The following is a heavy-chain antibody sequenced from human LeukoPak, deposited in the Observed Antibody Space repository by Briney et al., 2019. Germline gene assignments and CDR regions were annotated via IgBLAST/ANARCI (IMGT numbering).Heavy chain of an antibody. Sequence: GGSLRLSCAASGFTFNSYGMHWARQAPGKGLEWVAVMWYDGSNKYYADSVKGRFTISRDDSKNTLYLQINSLRAEDTAVYYCARIGYRSSSFDYWGQGTLVTVSS. J-gene: IGHJ4*02. CDR2: MWYDGSNK. V-gene: IGHV3-33*01. CDR1: GFTFNSYG. CDR3: ARIGYRSSSFDY. D-gene: IGHD6-13*01.